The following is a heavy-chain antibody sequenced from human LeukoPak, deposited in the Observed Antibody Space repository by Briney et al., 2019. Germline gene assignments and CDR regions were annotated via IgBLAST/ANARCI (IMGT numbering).Heavy chain of an antibody. V-gene: IGHV1-69*13. Sequence: SVKVSCKASVGTFSSYAISWVRQAPGQGLEWMGGIIPIFGTANYAQKFQGRVTITADESTSTAYTELSSLRSEDTAVYYCARDLAITIFGVVIRTDAFDIWGQGTMVTVSS. CDR3: ARDLAITIFGVVIRTDAFDI. CDR2: IIPIFGTA. D-gene: IGHD3-3*01. J-gene: IGHJ3*02. CDR1: VGTFSSYA.